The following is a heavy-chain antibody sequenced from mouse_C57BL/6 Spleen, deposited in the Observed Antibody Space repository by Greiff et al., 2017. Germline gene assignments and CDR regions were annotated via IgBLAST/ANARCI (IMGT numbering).Heavy chain of an antibody. Sequence: VQLQQPGAELVMPGASVQLSCKASGYTFTSYWMHWVKQRPGQGLEWIGEIDPSDSYTNYNQKFKGKSPLTVDKSSSTAYMQLSSLTSEDSAVYYCARWGKGLAYWGQGTLVTVSA. J-gene: IGHJ3*01. CDR1: GYTFTSYW. V-gene: IGHV1-69*01. CDR3: ARWGKGLAY. CDR2: IDPSDSYT.